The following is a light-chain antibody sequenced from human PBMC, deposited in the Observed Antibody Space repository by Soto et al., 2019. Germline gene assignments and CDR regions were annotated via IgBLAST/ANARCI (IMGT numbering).Light chain of an antibody. CDR2: GNT. J-gene: IGLJ2*01. CDR1: SSNIGAGYD. Sequence: HSVLTQPPSVSGAPGQRVTISCTGSSSNIGAGYDVHWYQQLPGTAPKLLISGNTNRPSGVPDRFSGSKSGTSASLAITGLQAEDEADYYCQSYDTSLRNVVFGGGTKLTVL. V-gene: IGLV1-40*01. CDR3: QSYDTSLRNVV.